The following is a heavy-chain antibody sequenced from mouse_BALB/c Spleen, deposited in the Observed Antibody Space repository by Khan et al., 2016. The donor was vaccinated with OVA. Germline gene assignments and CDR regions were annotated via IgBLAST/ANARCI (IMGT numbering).Heavy chain of an antibody. CDR1: GYTFTTYW. J-gene: IGHJ2*01. CDR3: TRDRIDY. CDR2: FNPTSGYT. V-gene: IGHV1-7*01. Sequence: QVQLKQSGAELAKPGASVKMSCKASGYTFTTYWMHKVKQKPGQDQEWIVYFNPTSGYTDYNENFKDRATLSPDKSSSTAYMQLSSLTSEDSAVYYCTRDRIDYWGQGTTLTVSS.